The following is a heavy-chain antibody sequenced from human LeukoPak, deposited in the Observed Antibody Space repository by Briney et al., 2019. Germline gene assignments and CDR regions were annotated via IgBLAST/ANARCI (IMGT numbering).Heavy chain of an antibody. V-gene: IGHV3-23*01. CDR2: VSGTGGNI. D-gene: IGHD3-10*01. Sequence: GGSPRLSCVASGFTFDFYAMSWVRQAPGKGLDWVSTVSGTGGNIYYAESVRGRFTISRDNSKNTLYLQMNSLRAEDTAVYYCAKDRGIRLFGSGSNNNPETLDIWGQGTMVTVSS. J-gene: IGHJ3*02. CDR3: AKDRGIRLFGSGSNNNPETLDI. CDR1: GFTFDFYA.